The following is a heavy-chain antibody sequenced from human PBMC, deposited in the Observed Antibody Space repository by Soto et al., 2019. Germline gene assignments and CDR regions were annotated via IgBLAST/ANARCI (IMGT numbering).Heavy chain of an antibody. D-gene: IGHD2-21*01. V-gene: IGHV4-39*02. CDR2: IYYSGSA. CDR1: GGSISTNTYY. J-gene: IGHJ4*02. Sequence: SETLSLTCSVSGGSISTNTYYWGWIRQPPGKGLEWIAYIYYSGSAYYNPSLKSRVTISVDTSKNQFSLKLSSVTAADTAVYYCARETRNKWPPALFAYWGQGTLVTVSS. CDR3: ARETRNKWPPALFAY.